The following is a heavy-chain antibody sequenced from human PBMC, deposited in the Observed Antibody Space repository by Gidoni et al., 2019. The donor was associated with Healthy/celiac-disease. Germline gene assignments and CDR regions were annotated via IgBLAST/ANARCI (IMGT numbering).Heavy chain of an antibody. CDR3: ARGWGVVPAASVRAREFDP. CDR2: INPSGGST. D-gene: IGHD2-2*01. Sequence: QVQLVQSGAEVKQPGASVKVSCKASGSTFTSYYMHWVRQAPGQGLEWMGIINPSGGSTSYAQKFQGRVTMTRDTSTSTVYMELSSLRSEDTAVYYCARGWGVVPAASVRAREFDPWGQGTLVTVSS. CDR1: GSTFTSYY. J-gene: IGHJ5*02. V-gene: IGHV1-46*01.